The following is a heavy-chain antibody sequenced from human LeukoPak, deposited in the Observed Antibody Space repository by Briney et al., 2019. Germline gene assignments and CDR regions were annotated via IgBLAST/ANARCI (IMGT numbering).Heavy chain of an antibody. CDR1: GGSISSYY. CDR2: IYYSGST. J-gene: IGHJ4*02. V-gene: IGHV4-59*01. CDR3: AREVDGDYYFDY. Sequence: PSETLSLTCTVSGGSISSYYWSWIRQPPGKGLEWIGYIYYSGSTNCNPSLKSRVTISVDTSKNQFSLKLSSVTAADTAVYYCAREVDGDYYFDYWGQGTLVTVSS. D-gene: IGHD4-17*01.